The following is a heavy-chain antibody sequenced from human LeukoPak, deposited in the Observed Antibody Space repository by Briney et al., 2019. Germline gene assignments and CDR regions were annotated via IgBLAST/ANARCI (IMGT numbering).Heavy chain of an antibody. D-gene: IGHD5-24*01. CDR3: ARAQLPSDRYYYYYYMDA. Sequence: PGESLKISCKGSGYSFTSYWIGWVRQMPGKGLESMGIIYPGDSDTRYSPSFQGQVTISADKSISTAYLQWSSLKASDTAMYYCARAQLPSDRYYYYYYMDAWGKGTTVTVSS. J-gene: IGHJ6*03. V-gene: IGHV5-51*03. CDR1: GYSFTSYW. CDR2: IYPGDSDT.